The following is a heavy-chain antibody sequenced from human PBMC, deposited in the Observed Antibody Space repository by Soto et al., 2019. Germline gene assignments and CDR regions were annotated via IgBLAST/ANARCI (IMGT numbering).Heavy chain of an antibody. CDR3: TTFYTIFGVVIIEYYFDY. D-gene: IGHD3-3*01. J-gene: IGHJ4*02. CDR2: IKSKTDGGTT. Sequence: PGGSLRLSCAASGFTFSNAWVNWVRQAPGKGLEWVGRIKSKTDGGTTDYAAPVKGRFTISRDDSKNTLYLQMNSLKTEDTAVYYCTTFYTIFGVVIIEYYFDYWGQGTLVTVSS. CDR1: GFTFSNAW. V-gene: IGHV3-15*07.